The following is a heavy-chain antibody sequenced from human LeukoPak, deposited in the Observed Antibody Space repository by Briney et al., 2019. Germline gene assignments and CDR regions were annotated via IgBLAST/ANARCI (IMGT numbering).Heavy chain of an antibody. D-gene: IGHD3-10*01. CDR1: GFIFSNYA. V-gene: IGHV3-23*01. J-gene: IGHJ4*02. Sequence: PGGSLRLSCAASGFIFSNYAMSWVRQAPGKGLEWVSAISGSGGSTYYADSVKGRFTISRDNSKNTLYLQMNSLRAEDTAVYYCAKRRRFGDGYYFDYWGQGTLVTVSS. CDR2: ISGSGGST. CDR3: AKRRRFGDGYYFDY.